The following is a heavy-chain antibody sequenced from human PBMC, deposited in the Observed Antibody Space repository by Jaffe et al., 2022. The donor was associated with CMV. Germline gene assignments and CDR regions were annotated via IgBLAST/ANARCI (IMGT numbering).Heavy chain of an antibody. V-gene: IGHV2-70*01. J-gene: IGHJ6*02. D-gene: IGHD3-10*01. CDR2: IDWDDDK. CDR1: GFSLSTSGMC. Sequence: QVTLRESGPALVKPTQTLTLTCTFSGFSLSTSGMCVSWIRQPPGKALEWLALIDWDDDKYYSTSLKTRLTISKDTSKNQVVLTMTNMDPVDTATYYCARIVTYGSGNKIYYYYYGMDVWGQGTTVTVSS. CDR3: ARIVTYGSGNKIYYYYYGMDV.